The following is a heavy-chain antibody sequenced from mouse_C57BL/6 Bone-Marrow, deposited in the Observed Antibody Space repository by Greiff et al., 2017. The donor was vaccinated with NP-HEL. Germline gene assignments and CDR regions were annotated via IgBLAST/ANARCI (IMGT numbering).Heavy chain of an antibody. CDR1: GYAFTNYL. Sequence: VQLVESGAELVRPGTSVKVSCKASGYAFTNYLIEWVKQRPGQGLEWIGVINPGSGGTNYNEKFKGKATLTADKSSSTAYMQLSSLTSEDSAVYFCARSAFYYYGSRRFAYWGQGTLVTVSA. CDR2: INPGSGGT. CDR3: ARSAFYYYGSRRFAY. V-gene: IGHV1-54*01. J-gene: IGHJ3*01. D-gene: IGHD1-1*01.